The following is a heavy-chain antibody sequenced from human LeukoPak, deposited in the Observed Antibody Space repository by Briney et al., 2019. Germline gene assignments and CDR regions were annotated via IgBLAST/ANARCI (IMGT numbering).Heavy chain of an antibody. J-gene: IGHJ5*02. D-gene: IGHD3-10*01. CDR2: TYYRSKWYN. CDR3: ARGAYGSYNWFDP. V-gene: IGHV6-1*01. Sequence: SQTLSLTCAISGDSVSNNSAAWNWIRQSPSRGLEWLGRTYYRSKWYNDYAVSVKSRITINPDTSKNQFSLQLKSVTPDETAVYYCARGAYGSYNWFDPWGQGALVTVSS. CDR1: GDSVSNNSAA.